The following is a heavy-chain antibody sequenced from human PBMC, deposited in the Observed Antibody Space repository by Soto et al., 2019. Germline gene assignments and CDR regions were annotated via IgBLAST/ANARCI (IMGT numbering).Heavy chain of an antibody. CDR3: ASSQGSSTSLEIYYYYYYGVDV. CDR2: IIPISGTA. J-gene: IGHJ6*02. CDR1: GGTFSSYA. D-gene: IGHD2-2*01. Sequence: QVQLVQSGAEVKKPGSSVKFSCKASGGTFSSYAISWVRQAPGQGLAWMGGIIPISGTANYAQKFQGRVTITADESTSTAYMELSSLRSEDTAVYYCASSQGSSTSLEIYYYYYYGVDVWGQGTTVTVSS. V-gene: IGHV1-69*01.